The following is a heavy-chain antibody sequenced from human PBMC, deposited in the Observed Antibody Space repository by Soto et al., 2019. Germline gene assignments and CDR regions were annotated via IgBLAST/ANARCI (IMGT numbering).Heavy chain of an antibody. CDR1: GSTFTSYG. V-gene: IGHV1-18*01. CDR3: ARDLSAGTCDY. D-gene: IGHD6-13*01. Sequence: QVQLVQSGAEVKKPGASVKVSCKASGSTFTSYGLSWVRQAPGQGIARMGWISAYNGNTHSAQKLKGRVTMTTDTATSRAYMELRSLRSDDTAVYYCARDLSAGTCDYWGQGTLVTVSS. J-gene: IGHJ4*02. CDR2: ISAYNGNT.